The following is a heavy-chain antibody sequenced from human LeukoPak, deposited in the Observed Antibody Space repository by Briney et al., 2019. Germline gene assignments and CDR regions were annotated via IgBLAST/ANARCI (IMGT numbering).Heavy chain of an antibody. V-gene: IGHV3-21*01. CDR2: ISSSSSYI. J-gene: IGHJ4*02. CDR1: GFTFSSYS. CDR3: ARAAIVGATKKGGYFDY. D-gene: IGHD1-26*01. Sequence: GGSLRLSCAASGFTFSSYSMNWVRQAPGKGLEWVSSISSSSSYIYYADSVKGRFTISRDNAKNSLYLQMNSLRAEDTAVYYCARAAIVGATKKGGYFDYWGQGTLVTVSS.